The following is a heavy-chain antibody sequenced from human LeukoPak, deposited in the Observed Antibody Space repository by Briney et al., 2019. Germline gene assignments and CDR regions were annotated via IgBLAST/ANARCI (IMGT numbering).Heavy chain of an antibody. D-gene: IGHD4-23*01. Sequence: SGGSLRLSCAASGFTFSSYGMHWVRQAPGKGLEWVAVIWYDGSNKYYADSMKGRFTISRDNSKNTLYLQMNSLRAEDTAVYYCARGNYGGNSHDYWGQGTLVTVSS. J-gene: IGHJ4*02. CDR3: ARGNYGGNSHDY. CDR2: IWYDGSNK. V-gene: IGHV3-33*01. CDR1: GFTFSSYG.